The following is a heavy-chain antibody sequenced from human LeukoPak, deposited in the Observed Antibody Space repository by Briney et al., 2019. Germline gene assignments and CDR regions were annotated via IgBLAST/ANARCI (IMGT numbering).Heavy chain of an antibody. CDR2: ISGSGGST. Sequence: GGSLRLSCAASGFTFSSYAMSWVRQAPGKGLEWVSAISGSGGSTYYADPVKGRFTISRDNSKNTLYLQMNSLRAEDTAVYYCAKVVGRLYYFDYWGQGTLVTVSS. CDR3: AKVVGRLYYFDY. J-gene: IGHJ4*02. CDR1: GFTFSSYA. D-gene: IGHD5-12*01. V-gene: IGHV3-23*01.